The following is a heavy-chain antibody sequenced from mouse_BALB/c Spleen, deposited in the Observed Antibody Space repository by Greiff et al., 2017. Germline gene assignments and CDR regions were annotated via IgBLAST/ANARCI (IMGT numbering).Heavy chain of an antibody. Sequence: VKLQQSGAELVRPGTSVKISCKASGYTFTNYWLGWVKQRPGHGLEWIGDIYPGGGYTNYNEKFKGKATLTADTSSSTAYMQLSSLTSEDSAVYFCARAGNYGSYWYFDVWGAGTTVTVSS. V-gene: IGHV1-63*02. J-gene: IGHJ1*01. CDR1: GYTFTNYW. CDR2: IYPGGGYT. CDR3: ARAGNYGSYWYFDV. D-gene: IGHD2-1*01.